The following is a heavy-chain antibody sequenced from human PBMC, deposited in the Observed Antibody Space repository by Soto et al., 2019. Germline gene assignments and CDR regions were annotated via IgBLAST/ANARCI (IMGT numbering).Heavy chain of an antibody. J-gene: IGHJ5*02. D-gene: IGHD3-10*01. CDR1: GFTFSSYA. Sequence: EVQLLESGGGLVQPGGSLRLSCAASGFTFSSYAMSWVRQAPGKGLEWVSAISGSGGSTYYADSVKGRFTISRDNSKNPLYLQMNSLRAEDTAVYYCAKDQEDWEWFGELFTFAPWGQGTLVTVSS. CDR2: ISGSGGST. CDR3: AKDQEDWEWFGELFTFAP. V-gene: IGHV3-23*01.